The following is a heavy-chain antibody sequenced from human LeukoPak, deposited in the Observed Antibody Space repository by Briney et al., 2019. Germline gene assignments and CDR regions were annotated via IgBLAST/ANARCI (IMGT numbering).Heavy chain of an antibody. D-gene: IGHD3-16*01. J-gene: IGHJ5*02. CDR1: GGSINSYY. CDR3: ARESGSYLWRSWLNP. Sequence: SSETLPLTCTVSGGSINSYYWTWIRQPPGKGLEWIGNIYNSGNTNYNPSLKSRVTISVDTSKNQFSLKLNSVTAADTAVYYCARESGSYLWRSWLNPWGQGTLVTVSS. V-gene: IGHV4-59*01. CDR2: IYNSGNT.